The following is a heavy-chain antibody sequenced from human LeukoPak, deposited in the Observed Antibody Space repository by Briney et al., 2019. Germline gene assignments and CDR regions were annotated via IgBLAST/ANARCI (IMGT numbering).Heavy chain of an antibody. Sequence: QPGGSLRLSCAASGFSFSAYAMSWVRQAPGKGLEWVSAISGSGGSTYYADSVKGRFTISRDNSKNTLYLQMNSLRAEDTAVYYCAKGEGYYDSSGYYLGYYYYGMDVWGQGTTVTVSS. D-gene: IGHD3-22*01. CDR1: GFSFSAYA. CDR3: AKGEGYYDSSGYYLGYYYYGMDV. V-gene: IGHV3-23*01. J-gene: IGHJ6*02. CDR2: ISGSGGST.